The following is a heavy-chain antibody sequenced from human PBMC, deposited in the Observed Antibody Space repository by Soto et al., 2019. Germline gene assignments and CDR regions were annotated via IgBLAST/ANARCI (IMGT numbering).Heavy chain of an antibody. CDR1: GFTFSSYA. J-gene: IGHJ4*02. V-gene: IGHV3-23*01. D-gene: IGHD3-22*01. CDR3: AKGYYDRSGYSNFDY. CDR2: ISGSGGST. Sequence: GGSLRLSCAASGFTFSSYAMSWVRQAPGKGLEWVSAISGSGGSTYYADSVKGRFTISRDNSKNTLYLQMNSLRAEDTAVYYCAKGYYDRSGYSNFDYWGQGTLVTVSS.